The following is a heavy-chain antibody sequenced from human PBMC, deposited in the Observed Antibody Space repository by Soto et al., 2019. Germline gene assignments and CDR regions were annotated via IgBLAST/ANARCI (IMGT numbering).Heavy chain of an antibody. Sequence: SETLSLTCTVSGGSISSSSYYWGWIRQPPGKGLEWIGSIYYSGSTYYNPSLKSRVTISVDTSKNQFSLKLSSVTAADTAVYYCARPTFHAKGDYWGQGTLVTVSS. CDR2: IYYSGST. CDR1: GGSISSSSYY. J-gene: IGHJ4*02. V-gene: IGHV4-39*01. CDR3: ARPTFHAKGDY. D-gene: IGHD2-2*01.